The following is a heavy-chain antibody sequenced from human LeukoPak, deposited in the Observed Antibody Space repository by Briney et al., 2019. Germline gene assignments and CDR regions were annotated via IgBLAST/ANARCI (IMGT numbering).Heavy chain of an antibody. CDR3: PRNTSGFKLGVAFDI. J-gene: IGHJ3*02. Sequence: PGGSLRLSCAASGFTFSSYAMTWVRQAPGKGLEWISAISGSAYSTSYADSVKGRFTISRDNSKNTLYLQMNSLRAEDTAIYYCPRNTSGFKLGVAFDIWGQGRMVTVSS. V-gene: IGHV3-23*01. D-gene: IGHD3-22*01. CDR2: ISGSAYST. CDR1: GFTFSSYA.